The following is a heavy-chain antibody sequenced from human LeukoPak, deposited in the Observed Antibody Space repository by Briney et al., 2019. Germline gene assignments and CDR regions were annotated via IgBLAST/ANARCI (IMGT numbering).Heavy chain of an antibody. CDR2: IKQDGTEK. CDR3: AREGYNYGDFDY. D-gene: IGHD5-18*01. V-gene: IGHV3-7*03. CDR1: GFTFSSYG. J-gene: IGHJ4*02. Sequence: PGGSLRLSCAASGFTFSSYGMSWVRQAPGKGLEWVANIKQDGTEKYYEDSVKGRFTISRDNAKNSLYLQMNSLRAEDTAVYYCAREGYNYGDFDYWGQGTLVTVSS.